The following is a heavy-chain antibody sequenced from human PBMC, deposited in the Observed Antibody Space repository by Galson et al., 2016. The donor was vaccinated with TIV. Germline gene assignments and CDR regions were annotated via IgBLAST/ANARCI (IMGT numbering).Heavy chain of an antibody. V-gene: IGHV1-69*13. CDR2: FIPLFGTA. J-gene: IGHJ6*02. Sequence: SVKVSCKAPGDTFSSYPFNWVRQAPGQGLEWVGGFIPLFGTANYAQKFQGRVTISADESTSTLYMEVRSLRSEDTAVYYCAKDRNTAMDTYHYYYGMDVWGQGTTVIVSS. CDR1: GDTFSSYP. D-gene: IGHD5-18*01. CDR3: AKDRNTAMDTYHYYYGMDV.